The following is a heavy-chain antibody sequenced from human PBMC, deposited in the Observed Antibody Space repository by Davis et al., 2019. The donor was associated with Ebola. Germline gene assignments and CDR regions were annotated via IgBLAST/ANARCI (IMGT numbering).Heavy chain of an antibody. CDR2: INPGDSDT. CDR3: ARPAVAGTEVAWFDS. D-gene: IGHD6-19*01. Sequence: GESLKISCEASGYNFDTYWIGWVRQKAGKRLDWMGIINPGDSDTRYSPSFQGQVTISADKSTSTVYLQWGSLKASDTAIYYCARPAVAGTEVAWFDSWGQGTLVTVSS. V-gene: IGHV5-51*01. J-gene: IGHJ5*01. CDR1: GYNFDTYW.